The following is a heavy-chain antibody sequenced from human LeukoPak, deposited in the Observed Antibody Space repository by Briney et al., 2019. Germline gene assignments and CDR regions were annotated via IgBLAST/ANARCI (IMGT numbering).Heavy chain of an antibody. CDR3: ARGTIVGAIYLPYYFDY. CDR1: GGTFSSYA. Sequence: ASVKVSCKASGGTFSSYAISWVRQAPGQGLEWMGGIIPIFGTANYAQKFQGRVTITADESTSTAYMELSSLRSEDTAVYYCARGTIVGAIYLPYYFDYWGQGTLVTVSS. CDR2: IIPIFGTA. J-gene: IGHJ4*02. D-gene: IGHD1-26*01. V-gene: IGHV1-69*13.